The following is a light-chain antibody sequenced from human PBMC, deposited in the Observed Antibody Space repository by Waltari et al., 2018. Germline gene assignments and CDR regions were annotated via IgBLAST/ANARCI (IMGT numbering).Light chain of an antibody. CDR2: DAS. CDR3: QQRNNWPPSIT. CDR1: QSVSSY. V-gene: IGKV3-11*01. Sequence: EIVLTQSPVTLSLSPGERATLSCRASQSVSSYLAWYQQKPGQAPRLLIYDASNRATGIPARFSGSGSGTDFTLTISSLEPEDFAVYYCQQRNNWPPSITFGQGTRLEIK. J-gene: IGKJ5*01.